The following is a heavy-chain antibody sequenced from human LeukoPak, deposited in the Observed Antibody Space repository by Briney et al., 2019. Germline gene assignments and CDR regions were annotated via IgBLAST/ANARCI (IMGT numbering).Heavy chain of an antibody. J-gene: IGHJ4*02. CDR1: GGSISNYY. CDR3: ARGSDSSGWFSFDY. CDR2: VFYSGST. Sequence: SETLSLTCTVSGGSISNYYWSWVRQPPGKGLEWTGFVFYSGSTTYNPSLKSRVTISVDTSKNQFSLKLSSVTAADTAVYYCARGSDSSGWFSFDYWGQGTLVTVSS. D-gene: IGHD6-19*01. V-gene: IGHV4-59*01.